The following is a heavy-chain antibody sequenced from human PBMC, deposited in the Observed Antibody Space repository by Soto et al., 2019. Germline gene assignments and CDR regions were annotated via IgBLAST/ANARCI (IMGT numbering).Heavy chain of an antibody. J-gene: IGHJ5*02. CDR3: ARGPRCLRP. CDR1: GDSASSNSAA. CDR2: TYYRSKWYR. D-gene: IGHD5-12*01. Sequence: SQTLSLTCAISGDSASSNSAAWNWIRLCPSRGLQWPGRTYYRSKWYRVYGPSVKSRISINPDTSKNQFSLQLNSVTPNDPGIYYCARGPRCLRPWGQGTLVTVSS. V-gene: IGHV6-1*01.